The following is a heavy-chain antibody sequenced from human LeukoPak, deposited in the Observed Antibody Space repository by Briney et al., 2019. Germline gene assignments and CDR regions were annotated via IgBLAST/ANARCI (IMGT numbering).Heavy chain of an antibody. CDR1: GFTFSNYG. V-gene: IGHV3-23*01. CDR3: YCSSTSCYVEASDY. D-gene: IGHD2-2*01. CDR2: IGGSGVNT. Sequence: GGSLRLSCAASGFTFSNYGISWVRQAPGKGPEWVSAIGGSGVNTYYSDSVKGRFTISRDNSRNTVYLQMNSLRDEDTAVYYCYCSSTSCYVEASDYWGQGTLVTVSS. J-gene: IGHJ4*02.